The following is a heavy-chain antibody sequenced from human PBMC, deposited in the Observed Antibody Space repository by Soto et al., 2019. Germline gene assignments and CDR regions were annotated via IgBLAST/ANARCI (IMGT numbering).Heavy chain of an antibody. CDR3: ASPGRYSSGWRNAFYI. D-gene: IGHD6-19*01. V-gene: IGHV3-74*01. J-gene: IGHJ3*02. CDR1: GFTFSSSW. CDR2: ISTDGRST. Sequence: PGGSLRLSCAASGFTFSSSWMHWVRQAPGKGLVWVSRISTDGRSTSYADSVKGRLTISRDNAKNTLFLQMSSLRVEDTAVYYCASPGRYSSGWRNAFYIWGQGTMVTVSS.